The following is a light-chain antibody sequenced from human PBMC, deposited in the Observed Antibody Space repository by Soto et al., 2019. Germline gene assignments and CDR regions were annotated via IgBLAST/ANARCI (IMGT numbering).Light chain of an antibody. CDR1: SLESKS. CDR2: SDA. J-gene: IGLJ2*01. CDR3: QVWDSNSVV. Sequence: SYELTQPPSVSVAPGQTARVACVGDSLESKSVHWYQQKPGQAPVLVIYSDADRPSGIPERISGSKSGNTATLTITRVEAGDEADYHCQVWDSNSVVFGGGTKRTVL. V-gene: IGLV3-21*04.